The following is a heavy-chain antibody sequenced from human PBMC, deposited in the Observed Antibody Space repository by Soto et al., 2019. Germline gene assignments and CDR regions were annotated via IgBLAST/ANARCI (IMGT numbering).Heavy chain of an antibody. Sequence: SETLSLTCTVSGGSISSYYWSWIRQPPGKGLEWIGYIYYSESTNYNPSLKSRVTISVDTSKNQFSLKLSSVTAADTAVYYCARHDYYDSSGYLDYWGQGTLVTVSS. CDR1: GGSISSYY. J-gene: IGHJ4*02. V-gene: IGHV4-59*08. CDR2: IYYSEST. CDR3: ARHDYYDSSGYLDY. D-gene: IGHD3-22*01.